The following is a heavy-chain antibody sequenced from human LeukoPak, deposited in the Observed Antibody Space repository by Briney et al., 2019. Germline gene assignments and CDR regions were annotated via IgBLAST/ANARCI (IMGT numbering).Heavy chain of an antibody. V-gene: IGHV4-30-2*01. CDR2: IFHSGSS. CDR3: ARELWFVNAPGSWFDP. Sequence: PSQTLSLTCAVSGDSISSGDYSWSWIRQPSGTGLEWIGYIFHSGSSYYNPSLKSRVTISVDKSKNQFSLRLTSVTAADTAVYYCARELWFVNAPGSWFDPWGQGTVVPISS. J-gene: IGHJ5*02. CDR1: GDSISSGDYS. D-gene: IGHD3-10*01.